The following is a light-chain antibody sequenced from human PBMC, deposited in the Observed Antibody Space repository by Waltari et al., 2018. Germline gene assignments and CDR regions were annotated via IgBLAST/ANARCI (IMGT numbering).Light chain of an antibody. CDR2: GAS. Sequence: VLTQSPGTLSLSPGERATLACRASERVGTSLAWYQQNPGQAPRLLIFGASRRATGIPNRFSGSRSGTDFSLTSSRLEPEDFAVYYCQHYVSLPATFGLGTKVEI. CDR3: QHYVSLPAT. V-gene: IGKV3-20*01. CDR1: ERVGTS. J-gene: IGKJ1*01.